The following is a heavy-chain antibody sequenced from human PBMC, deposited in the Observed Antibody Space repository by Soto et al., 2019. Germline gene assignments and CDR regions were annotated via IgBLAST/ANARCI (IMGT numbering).Heavy chain of an antibody. CDR1: GFTFSSYG. Sequence: PGWSLRLSCAASGFTFSSYGMHWVRQAPGKGLEWVVVISYDGSNKYYADSVKGRFTISRDNSKNTLYLQMNSLRAEDTTVYYCAKSITIFGVVTYYYYGMDVWGQGTTVTVSS. D-gene: IGHD3-3*01. CDR2: ISYDGSNK. CDR3: AKSITIFGVVTYYYYGMDV. J-gene: IGHJ6*02. V-gene: IGHV3-30*18.